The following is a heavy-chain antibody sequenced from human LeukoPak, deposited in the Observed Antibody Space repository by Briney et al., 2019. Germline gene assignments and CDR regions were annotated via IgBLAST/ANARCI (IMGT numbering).Heavy chain of an antibody. D-gene: IGHD4-17*01. J-gene: IGHJ4*02. CDR1: GYTFTSYG. CDR3: ARDDRPSVKHGDWADY. V-gene: IGHV1-18*04. CDR2: ISAYNGNT. Sequence: ASVKVSCKASGYTFTSYGISWVRQAPGQGLEWMGWISAYNGNTNYAQKLQGGVTMTTDTSTSTAYMELRSLRSDDTAVYYCARDDRPSVKHGDWADYWGQGTLVTASS.